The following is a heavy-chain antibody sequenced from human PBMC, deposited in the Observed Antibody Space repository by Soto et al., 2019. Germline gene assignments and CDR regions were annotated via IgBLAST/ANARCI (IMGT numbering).Heavy chain of an antibody. CDR2: INHSGST. D-gene: IGHD3-10*01. CDR1: GGSFSGYY. CDR3: ARADPSYYYGSGSYSDY. J-gene: IGHJ4*02. Sequence: PSENLSLTCAVYGGSFSGYYWSWIRQPPGKGLEWIGEINHSGSTNYNPSLKSRVTISVDTSKNQFSLKLSSVTAADTAVYYCARADPSYYYGSGSYSDYWGQGTLVTVSS. V-gene: IGHV4-34*01.